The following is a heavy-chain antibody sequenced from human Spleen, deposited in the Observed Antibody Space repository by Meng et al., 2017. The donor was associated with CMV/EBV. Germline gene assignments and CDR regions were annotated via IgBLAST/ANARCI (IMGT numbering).Heavy chain of an antibody. J-gene: IGHJ6*02. CDR2: INNNGGST. CDR1: GFTFSSYA. CDR3: AKEYSGSYDYYYYGMDV. V-gene: IGHV3-64*02. D-gene: IGHD1-26*01. Sequence: GESLKISCAASGFTFSSYAMHWVRQAPGKGLEYVSAINNNGGSTYYADSVKGRFTISRDNAKNSLYLQMNSLRAEDTALYYCAKEYSGSYDYYYYGMDVWGQGTTVTVSS.